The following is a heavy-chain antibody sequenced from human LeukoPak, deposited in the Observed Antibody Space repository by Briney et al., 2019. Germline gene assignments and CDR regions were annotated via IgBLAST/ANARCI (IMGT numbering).Heavy chain of an antibody. J-gene: IGHJ4*02. V-gene: IGHV4-59*01. D-gene: IGHD6-13*01. CDR1: GGSISTYY. Sequence: SETLSLTCTVSGGSISTYYWNWIRQPPGKGLEWIGYIHYSGSTKYSPSLKSRATISVDTSKNQFSLKLSSVTAADTAVYYCTRGGESSSWYHFDYWGQGTLVTVSS. CDR3: TRGGESSSWYHFDY. CDR2: IHYSGST.